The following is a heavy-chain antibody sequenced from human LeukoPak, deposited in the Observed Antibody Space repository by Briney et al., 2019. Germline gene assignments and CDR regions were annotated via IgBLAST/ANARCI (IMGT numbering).Heavy chain of an antibody. CDR3: ARNLGYCSSTSCYPFDY. Sequence: PSETLSLTCTVSGGSISSYYWSWIRQPPGKGLEWIGYIYYSGSTNYNPSLKSRVTISVDTSKNQFSLKLSSVTAADTAVYYCARNLGYCSSTSCYPFDYWGQGTLVTVSS. D-gene: IGHD2-2*01. V-gene: IGHV4-59*01. CDR1: GGSISSYY. CDR2: IYYSGST. J-gene: IGHJ4*02.